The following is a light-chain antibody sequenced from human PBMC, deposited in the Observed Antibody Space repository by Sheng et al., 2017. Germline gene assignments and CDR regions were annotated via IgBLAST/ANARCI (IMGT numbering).Light chain of an antibody. CDR1: SSDVGGYNY. CDR3: SSYTSSSTLD. V-gene: IGLV2-14*01. J-gene: IGLJ1*01. CDR2: DVS. Sequence: QSALTQPASVSGSPGQSITISCTGTSSDVGGYNYVSWYQQHPGKAPKLMIYDVSKRPSGVSNRFSGSKSGNTASLTISGLQAEDEADYYCSSYTSSSTLDFGTGTKVHRP.